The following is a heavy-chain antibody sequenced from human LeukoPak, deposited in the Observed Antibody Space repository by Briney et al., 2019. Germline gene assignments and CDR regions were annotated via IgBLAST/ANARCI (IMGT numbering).Heavy chain of an antibody. CDR2: INTNTGNP. V-gene: IGHV7-4-1*02. J-gene: IGHJ6*03. D-gene: IGHD3-10*01. CDR3: AREEKYYYGSGSWRKGYYYYMDV. CDR1: GYTFTSYA. Sequence: ASVKVSCKASGYTFTSYAMNWVRQAPGQGLEWMGWINTNTGNPTYAQGFTGRFVFSLDTSVSTAYLQISSLKAEDTAVYYCAREEKYYYGSGSWRKGYYYYMDVWGKGTTVTVSS.